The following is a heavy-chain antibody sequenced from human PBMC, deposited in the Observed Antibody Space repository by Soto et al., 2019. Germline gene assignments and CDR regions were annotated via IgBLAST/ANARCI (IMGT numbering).Heavy chain of an antibody. J-gene: IGHJ4*02. D-gene: IGHD4-17*01. CDR2: IYYDGSNK. V-gene: IGHV3-33*01. CDR1: GFAFSAQG. CDR3: ARVGGTVPSDY. Sequence: QVQLVESGGGVVQPGRSLRLSCAASGFAFSAQGMHWVRHAPGKGLEWVAMIYYDGSNKYYADSVKGRFTISRDNTKNTLYLQMSSLRAEDTALYYCARVGGTVPSDYWGEGTLVPVSS.